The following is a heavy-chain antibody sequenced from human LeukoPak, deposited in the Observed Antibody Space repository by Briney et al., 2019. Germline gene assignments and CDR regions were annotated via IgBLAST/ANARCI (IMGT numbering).Heavy chain of an antibody. V-gene: IGHV3-33*01. D-gene: IGHD4-17*01. J-gene: IGHJ6*02. CDR1: GFTFGSYG. CDR3: ARESYGDYYGMDV. Sequence: GGSLRLSCAASGFTFGSYGMHWVRQAPGKGLEWVAVIWYDGSNKYYADSVKGRFTISRDNSKNTLYLQMNSLRAEDTAVYYCARESYGDYYGMDVWGQGTTVTVSS. CDR2: IWYDGSNK.